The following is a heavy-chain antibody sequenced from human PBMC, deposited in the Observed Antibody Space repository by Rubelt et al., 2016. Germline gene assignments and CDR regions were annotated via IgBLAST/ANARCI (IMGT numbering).Heavy chain of an antibody. Sequence: GSGGGLVQRGGSLRLSCAASGFNFNNYGMTWVRQAPGKGLEWVSSISGSGDNTYHADSVKGRFTISRDNSKNMLYLQMNSLRAEDTAIYYCAKTISGSYGIGDVWGQGTTVTVSS. V-gene: IGHV3-23*01. CDR2: ISGSGDNT. D-gene: IGHD1-26*01. CDR1: GFNFNNYG. J-gene: IGHJ6*02. CDR3: AKTISGSYGIGDV.